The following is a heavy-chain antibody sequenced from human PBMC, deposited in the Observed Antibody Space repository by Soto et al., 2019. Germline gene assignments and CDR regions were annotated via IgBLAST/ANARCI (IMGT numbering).Heavy chain of an antibody. D-gene: IGHD2-2*01. V-gene: IGHV4-34*01. CDR3: ACQYCSSTSYCYGYYGMDV. Sequence: QVQLQQWGAGLLKPSETLSLTCAVYGGSFSGYYWSWIRQPPGKGLEWIGEINHSGSTNYNPSLKSRVTLSVDTSKNQFSLKLSSVPAADTAVYYCACQYCSSTSYCYGYYGMDVWGQGTTVTVSS. CDR1: GGSFSGYY. J-gene: IGHJ6*02. CDR2: INHSGST.